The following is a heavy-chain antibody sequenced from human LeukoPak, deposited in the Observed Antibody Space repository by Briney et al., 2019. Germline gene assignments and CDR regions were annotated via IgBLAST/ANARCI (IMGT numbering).Heavy chain of an antibody. CDR2: INPATSGT. Sequence: ASVKVSCKASGYTFTGHYIHWVRQATGQGLEWVGWINPATSGTNFAQKFQGRVTMTWDTSTSTAHMELSSLTSDGAAVFYCARQLGNYYRAFDHWGQGTLVTVSS. CDR3: ARQLGNYYRAFDH. D-gene: IGHD1-26*01. CDR1: GYTFTGHY. V-gene: IGHV1-2*02. J-gene: IGHJ4*02.